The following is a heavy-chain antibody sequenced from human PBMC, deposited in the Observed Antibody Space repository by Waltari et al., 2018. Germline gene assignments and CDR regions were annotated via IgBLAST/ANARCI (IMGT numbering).Heavy chain of an antibody. D-gene: IGHD2-15*01. V-gene: IGHV1-69*05. J-gene: IGHJ5*02. Sequence: QVQLVQSGAEVKKPGSSVKVSCKASGGTFSSYAISWVRQAPGQGLEWMGGLIPIFGTANYAQKFQCRVTITTDESTSTAYMELSSLRSEDTAVYYWGREGGAADIRFDPWGQGTLVTVSS. CDR2: LIPIFGTA. CDR1: GGTFSSYA. CDR3: GREGGAADIRFDP.